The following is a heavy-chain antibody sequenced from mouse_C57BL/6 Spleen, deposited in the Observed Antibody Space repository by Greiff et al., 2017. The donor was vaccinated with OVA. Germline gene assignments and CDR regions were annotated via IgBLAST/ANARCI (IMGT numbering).Heavy chain of an antibody. V-gene: IGHV14-1*01. Sequence: VQLQQSGAELVRPGASVKLSCTASGFNINDYYMHWVKQRPEQGLEWIGRIDPEDGDTEYAPKFQGKATMTADTSSNTVYLQLSSLTSEDTAVYYCTPYYDGSSYLYFDYWGQGTTLTVSS. J-gene: IGHJ2*01. CDR1: GFNINDYY. D-gene: IGHD1-1*01. CDR3: TPYYDGSSYLYFDY. CDR2: IDPEDGDT.